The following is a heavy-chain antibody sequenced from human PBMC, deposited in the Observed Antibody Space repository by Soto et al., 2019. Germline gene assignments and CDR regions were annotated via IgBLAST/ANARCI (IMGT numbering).Heavy chain of an antibody. V-gene: IGHV4-39*01. CDR2: IYYSGST. D-gene: IGHD3-22*01. CDR3: ARSSAVITTLDYFDY. J-gene: IGHJ4*02. CDR1: GGSISGSSYY. Sequence: QLQLQESGPGLVKPSETLSLTCTVSGGSISGSSYYWGWIRQPPGKGLEWIGSIYYSGSTYYIPSLKSRVTISVDTSKNQFSLKLSSVTAADTAVYYCARSSAVITTLDYFDYWGQGTLVTVSS.